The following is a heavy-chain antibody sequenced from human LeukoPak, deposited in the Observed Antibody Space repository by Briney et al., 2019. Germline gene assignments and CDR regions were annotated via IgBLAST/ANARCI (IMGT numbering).Heavy chain of an antibody. V-gene: IGHV3-53*01. D-gene: IGHD5-12*01. Sequence: QPGGSLRLSCAASGFIVNTNYMTWVRQAPGRGLEWVSFIYADGNTYYADSVKGRFTISRDISKNAVYLQMNSLRADDTAVYYCARGGGYDSFDYWGQGTQVTVSS. CDR2: IYADGNT. CDR3: ARGGGYDSFDY. CDR1: GFIVNTNY. J-gene: IGHJ4*02.